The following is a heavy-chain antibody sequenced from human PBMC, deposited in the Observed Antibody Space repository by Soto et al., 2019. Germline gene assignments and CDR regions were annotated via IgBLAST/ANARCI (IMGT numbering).Heavy chain of an antibody. CDR3: ARPMATGYSFDY. D-gene: IGHD2-15*01. J-gene: IGHJ4*02. CDR2: INHSGST. Sequence: SETLSLTCVVYGRSFSGYYWSWIRQPPGKGLEWIGEINHSGSTNYNPSLKSRVTISVDTSKNQFSLKLSSVTAADTAVYYCARPMATGYSFDYWGQGTLVTVSS. V-gene: IGHV4-34*01. CDR1: GRSFSGYY.